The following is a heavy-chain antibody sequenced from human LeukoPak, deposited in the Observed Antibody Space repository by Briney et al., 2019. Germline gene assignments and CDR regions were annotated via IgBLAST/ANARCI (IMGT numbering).Heavy chain of an antibody. CDR3: ARGYSSGWYSIPSFDY. CDR1: GGSISSYY. D-gene: IGHD6-19*01. CDR2: TYYSGST. V-gene: IGHV4-59*01. Sequence: SETLSLTCTVSGGSISSYYWSWIRQPPGKGLEWIGYTYYSGSTNYNPSLKSRVTISVDTSKNQFSLKLSSVTAADTAVYYCARGYSSGWYSIPSFDYWGQGTLVTVSS. J-gene: IGHJ4*02.